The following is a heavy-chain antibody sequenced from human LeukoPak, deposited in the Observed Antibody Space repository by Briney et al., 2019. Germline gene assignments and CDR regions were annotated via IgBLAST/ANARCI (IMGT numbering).Heavy chain of an antibody. Sequence: GGSLRLSCAASGFTFNRYGMHWVRQAPGKGLEWVAFIRYDGGNKYYADSVKGRFTISRDDSKNTLYLQMNSLRVEDTAVYYCAKYEKEMAALYYYYYMDVWGKGTTVTVSS. V-gene: IGHV3-30*02. CDR3: AKYEKEMAALYYYYYMDV. J-gene: IGHJ6*03. CDR2: IRYDGGNK. D-gene: IGHD5-24*01. CDR1: GFTFNRYG.